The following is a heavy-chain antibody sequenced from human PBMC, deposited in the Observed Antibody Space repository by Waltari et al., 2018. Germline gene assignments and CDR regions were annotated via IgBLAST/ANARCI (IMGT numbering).Heavy chain of an antibody. J-gene: IGHJ6*02. D-gene: IGHD3-10*01. V-gene: IGHV4-59*11. CDR2: IYYSGST. CDR3: AAIPRGQSPGMDV. Sequence: QVQLQESGPGLVKPSETLSLTCTVSGGSISSHYWSWIRQPPGKGLEWIGYIYYSGSTNYNPSLKSRVTISVDTSKNQFSLKLSSVTAADTAVYYWAAIPRGQSPGMDVWGQGTTVTVSS. CDR1: GGSISSHY.